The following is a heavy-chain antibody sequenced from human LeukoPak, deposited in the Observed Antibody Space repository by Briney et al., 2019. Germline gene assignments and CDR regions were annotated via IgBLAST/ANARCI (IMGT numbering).Heavy chain of an antibody. J-gene: IGHJ4*02. CDR2: IYYSGST. V-gene: IGHV4-39*07. CDR3: ARRLPRGSSGYDY. D-gene: IGHD5-12*01. Sequence: SETLSLTCTVSGGSISSSSYYWGWIRQPPGKGLEWIGSIYYSGSTYYNPSLKSRVTISVDTSKNQFSLKLSSVTAADTAVYYCARRLPRGSSGYDYWGQGTLVTVSS. CDR1: GGSISSSSYY.